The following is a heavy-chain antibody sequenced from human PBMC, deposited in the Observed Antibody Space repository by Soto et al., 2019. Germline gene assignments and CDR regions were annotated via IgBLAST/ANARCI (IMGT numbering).Heavy chain of an antibody. D-gene: IGHD6-6*01. CDR3: QTALSSSQYYYYGMDV. CDR2: IDPSDSYT. Sequence: GESVKISCKSSGYSFTSYWISWVRQMLGKGLAWMWRIDPSDSYTNYSPSFQGHVTISADKSISTAYLQWSSMKASDTAMYYCQTALSSSQYYYYGMDVGGQGTTGTVSS. V-gene: IGHV5-10-1*01. J-gene: IGHJ6*02. CDR1: GYSFTSYW.